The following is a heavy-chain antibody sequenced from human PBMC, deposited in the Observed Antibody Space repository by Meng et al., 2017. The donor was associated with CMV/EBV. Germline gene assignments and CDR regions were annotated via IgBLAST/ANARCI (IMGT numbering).Heavy chain of an antibody. D-gene: IGHD3-22*01. J-gene: IGHJ4*02. CDR3: ARERVGGAYYYDSSGYYLLFDY. CDR1: GGSISSGSYY. Sequence: QGSAPGLVNPSQTLSPTCTVSGGSISSGSYYWSWTRQPAGKGLEWIGRIYTSGSTNYNPSLKSRVTISVDTSKNQFSLKLSSVTAADTAVYYCARERVGGAYYYDSSGYYLLFDYWGQGTLVTVSS. V-gene: IGHV4-61*02. CDR2: IYTSGST.